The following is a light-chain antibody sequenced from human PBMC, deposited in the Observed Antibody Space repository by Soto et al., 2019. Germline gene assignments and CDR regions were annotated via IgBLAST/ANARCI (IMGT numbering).Light chain of an antibody. J-gene: IGKJ5*01. Sequence: EFVLTQSPGTLSLSPVERATLSCRASQTVRNNYLAWYQQKPGQAPRLLIYDASNRATGIPARFSGSGSGTDFTLTISSLQSEDFAVYYCQQYNNWPPRFTFGQGTRLEIK. V-gene: IGKV3D-15*01. CDR2: DAS. CDR1: QTVRNN. CDR3: QQYNNWPPRFT.